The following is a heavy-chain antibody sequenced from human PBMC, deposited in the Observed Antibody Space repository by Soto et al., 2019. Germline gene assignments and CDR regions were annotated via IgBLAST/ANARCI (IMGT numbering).Heavy chain of an antibody. V-gene: IGHV3-23*01. J-gene: IGHJ4*02. D-gene: IGHD2-21*02. Sequence: GGSLRLSCAAAGFTFSSSEMNWVRQAPGKGLEWVASISGGGGSTYYADSVKGRFTISRDTSKNTLYLQMNSLSAEDTAVYYCAKGFIVVVTAIRPPGYFDFSGQGTMVTVS. CDR3: AKGFIVVVTAIRPPGYFDF. CDR2: ISGGGGST. CDR1: GFTFSSSE.